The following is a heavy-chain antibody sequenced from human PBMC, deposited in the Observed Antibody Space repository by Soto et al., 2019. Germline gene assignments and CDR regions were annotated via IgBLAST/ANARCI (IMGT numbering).Heavy chain of an antibody. CDR2: IYWNDDK. D-gene: IGHD3-22*01. CDR3: AHSYSLITMIATLGFDY. V-gene: IGHV2-5*01. CDR1: GFSLSTSGVG. J-gene: IGHJ4*02. Sequence: GSGPTLVNPTQTLTLTCTFSGFSLSTSGVGVGWIRQPPGKALEWLALIYWNDDKRYSPSLKSRLTITKDTSKNQVVLTMTNMDPVDTATYYCAHSYSLITMIATLGFDYWGQGTLVTVSS.